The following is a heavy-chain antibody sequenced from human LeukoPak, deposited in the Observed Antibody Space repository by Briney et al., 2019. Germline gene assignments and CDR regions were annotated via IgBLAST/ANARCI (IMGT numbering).Heavy chain of an antibody. CDR1: GASITSDY. D-gene: IGHD6-6*01. Sequence: SETLSLTCSVSGASITSDYWSWIRQPPGKGLEWIGYVHHSGTTNYNPSLKSRVTISVDTSKNQFSLKLSSVTAADTAVYYCARDWGVSARPGYMDVWGKGTTVTVSS. V-gene: IGHV4-59*01. CDR2: VHHSGTT. CDR3: ARDWGVSARPGYMDV. J-gene: IGHJ6*03.